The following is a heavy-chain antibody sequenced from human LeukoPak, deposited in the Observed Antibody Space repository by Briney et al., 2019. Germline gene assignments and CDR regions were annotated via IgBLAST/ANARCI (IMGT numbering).Heavy chain of an antibody. V-gene: IGHV3-23*01. CDR2: ISGSGGST. D-gene: IGHD4-17*01. CDR1: GFTFSSYA. CDR3: ARDPNGNYVGAFDFQR. Sequence: PGGSLRLSCAASGFTFSSYAMSWVRQAPGKGLEWVSAISGSGGSTYYADSVKGRFAISRDNYKNMLYLQMSRLRAEDTAVYYCARDPNGNYVGAFDFQRWGQGTLVTVSS. J-gene: IGHJ1*01.